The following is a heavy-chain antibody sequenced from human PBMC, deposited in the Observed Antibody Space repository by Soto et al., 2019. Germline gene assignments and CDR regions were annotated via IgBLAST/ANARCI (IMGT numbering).Heavy chain of an antibody. J-gene: IGHJ4*02. CDR2: IYYSGST. CDR3: ARPVGVTAGLYYFDY. Sequence: SVTLPLTCTVSGGSISNSSYYWGWIRQPPGKGLEWIGSIYYSGSTYYNPSLKSRVTISVDTSKNQFSLKLSSVTAADTAVYYCARPVGVTAGLYYFDYWGQGTLVTVSS. CDR1: GGSISNSSYY. D-gene: IGHD2-21*02. V-gene: IGHV4-39*01.